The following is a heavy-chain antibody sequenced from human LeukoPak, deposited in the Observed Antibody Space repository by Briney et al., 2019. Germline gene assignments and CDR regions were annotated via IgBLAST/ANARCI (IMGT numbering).Heavy chain of an antibody. Sequence: ASVKVSCKASGGTFSSYAISLVRQAPGQGLEWMGRIIPIFGTANYAQKFQGRVTITTDESTSTAYMELSSLRSEDTAVYYCARDEVSQRGTMIVVAQGYWGQGTLVTVSS. CDR2: IIPIFGTA. J-gene: IGHJ4*02. D-gene: IGHD3-22*01. V-gene: IGHV1-69*05. CDR3: ARDEVSQRGTMIVVAQGY. CDR1: GGTFSSYA.